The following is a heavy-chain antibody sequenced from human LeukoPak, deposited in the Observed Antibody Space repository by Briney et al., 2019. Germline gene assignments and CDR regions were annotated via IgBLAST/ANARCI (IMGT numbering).Heavy chain of an antibody. CDR1: GYTFATYG. CDR2: ISAYNVTT. Sequence: ASVKVSCKASGYTFATYGITWVRQAPGQGLEWMGWISAYNVTTKYAQKLQDRVTMTTDTSTSTAYMELRSLRSDDTAVYYCARVGPIQPPFYFDSWGQGTLVTVSS. D-gene: IGHD5-18*01. V-gene: IGHV1-18*01. J-gene: IGHJ4*02. CDR3: ARVGPIQPPFYFDS.